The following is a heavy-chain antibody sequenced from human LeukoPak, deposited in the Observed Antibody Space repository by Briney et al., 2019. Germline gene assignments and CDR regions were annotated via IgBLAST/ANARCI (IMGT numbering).Heavy chain of an antibody. Sequence: SETLSLTCTVSGGSISSGDYYWSWIHQPPGKGLEWIGYIYNSGTIYYNPSLKSRLTISVDTSRNQFSLRLRSVTAADTAVYYCATAPLPATMWNWYFDLWGRGTLVTVSS. CDR1: GGSISSGDYY. CDR2: IYNSGTI. J-gene: IGHJ2*01. CDR3: ATAPLPATMWNWYFDL. V-gene: IGHV4-30-4*01. D-gene: IGHD2-2*01.